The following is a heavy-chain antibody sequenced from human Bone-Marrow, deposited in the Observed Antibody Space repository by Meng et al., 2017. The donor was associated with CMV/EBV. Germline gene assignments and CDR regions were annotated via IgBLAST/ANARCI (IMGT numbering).Heavy chain of an antibody. CDR1: GYTFTSYD. CDR2: MNPNSGNT. V-gene: IGHV1-8*03. D-gene: IGHD4-11*01. J-gene: IGHJ4*02. Sequence: ASVKVSCKASGYTFTSYDINWVRQATGQGLEWMGWMNPNSGNTGYAQKFQGRVTITRNTSISTAYMELSSLRSEDTAVYYCARDRGRGTTVTEWGQGTLVTVSS. CDR3: ARDRGRGTTVTE.